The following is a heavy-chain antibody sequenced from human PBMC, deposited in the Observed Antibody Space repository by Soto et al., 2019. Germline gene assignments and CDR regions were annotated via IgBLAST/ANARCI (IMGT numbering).Heavy chain of an antibody. V-gene: IGHV3-7*01. D-gene: IGHD2-2*01. CDR3: ARDSGYCSRNIYCFAY. CDR1: GFSLSHYW. J-gene: IGHJ4*02. CDR2: IKQDGGEI. Sequence: EVQLVESGGGLVQPGGSLRLSCAASGFSLSHYWMSWVRQAPGKGLEWVANIKQDGGEIYYVDSVEGRFTISRDNAKNSLYLQMNSLRAEDTAVYYCARDSGYCSRNIYCFAYWGQGTLVTVSS.